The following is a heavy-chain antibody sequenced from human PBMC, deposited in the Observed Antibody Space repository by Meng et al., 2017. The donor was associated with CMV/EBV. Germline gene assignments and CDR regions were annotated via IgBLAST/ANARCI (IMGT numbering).Heavy chain of an antibody. CDR3: ARSVPCSSTSCYKGAGWFDP. CDR1: GDYY. Sequence: GDYYSCWIRQPRGKAVEWIGYISYSEGTNYDPSLKGRVTISVGTSKNQFSRKLSFVTDADTVVYYCARSVPCSSTSCYKGAGWFDPWGQGTLVTVSS. J-gene: IGHJ5*02. CDR2: ISYSEGT. D-gene: IGHD2-2*02. V-gene: IGHV4-61*08.